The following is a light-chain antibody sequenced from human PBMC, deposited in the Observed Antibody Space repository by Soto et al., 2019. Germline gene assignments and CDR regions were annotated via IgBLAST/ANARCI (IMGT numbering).Light chain of an antibody. J-gene: IGLJ3*02. V-gene: IGLV2-11*01. CDR2: DVS. Sequence: QSVLTQPRSVSGSPGQSVTISCTGTSSDVGGYNYVSWYQQYPGKAPKVMIYDVSKRPSGVPDRFSASKSGNTASLTISGLQAEDEADYPCCSYDGSNGFWVFGGGTQLTVL. CDR3: CSYDGSNGFWV. CDR1: SSDVGGYNY.